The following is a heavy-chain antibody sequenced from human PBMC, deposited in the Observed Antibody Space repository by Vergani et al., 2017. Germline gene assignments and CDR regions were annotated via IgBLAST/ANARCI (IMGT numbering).Heavy chain of an antibody. CDR3: ARTESFILRYFHWAL. D-gene: IGHD3-9*01. J-gene: IGHJ4*02. Sequence: QLQLQESGPGLVKPSETLSLTCTVPGGSISSSSYYWGWIRQPPGKGQEWIGSIYHSGGAYYNPSRKGRVTISVDTSKNQFSLEVTSVTAADTAIYFCARTESFILRYFHWALWGQGTLVTVSS. CDR1: GGSISSSSYY. CDR2: IYHSGGA. V-gene: IGHV4-39*01.